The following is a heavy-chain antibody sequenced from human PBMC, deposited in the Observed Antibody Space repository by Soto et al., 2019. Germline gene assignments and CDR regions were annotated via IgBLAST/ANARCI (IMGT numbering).Heavy chain of an antibody. V-gene: IGHV1-18*01. D-gene: IGHD3-3*01. CDR3: ARDMRDFWDGSEYYFDY. J-gene: IGHJ4*02. Sequence: GASVKVSCKASGYTFTSYGISWVRQAPGQGLEWMGWISAYNGNTNYAQKLQGRVTMTTDTSTSTAYMELRSLRSDDTAVYYCARDMRDFWDGSEYYFDYWGQGTLVTVSS. CDR1: GYTFTSYG. CDR2: ISAYNGNT.